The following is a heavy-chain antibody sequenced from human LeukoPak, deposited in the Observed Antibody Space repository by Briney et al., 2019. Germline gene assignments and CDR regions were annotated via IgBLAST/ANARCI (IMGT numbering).Heavy chain of an antibody. D-gene: IGHD4-11*01. CDR3: AGTTDYSSFLAY. CDR2: IYYSGST. V-gene: IGHV4-39*07. CDR1: GGSISSSSYY. Sequence: PSETLSLTCTVSGGSISSSSYYWGWIRQPPGKGLEWIGSIYYSGSTYYNPSLKSRVTISVDTSKNQFSLKLSSVTPEDTAEYFCAGTTDYSSFLAYWGQGTLVTVSS. J-gene: IGHJ4*02.